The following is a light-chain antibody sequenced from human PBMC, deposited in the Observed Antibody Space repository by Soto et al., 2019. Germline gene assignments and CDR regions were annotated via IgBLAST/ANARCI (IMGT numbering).Light chain of an antibody. CDR3: GTWDSSLSAGDVV. J-gene: IGLJ2*01. Sequence: QAVVTQPPSVSAAPGQKVTISCSGSSSNIGNNYVSWYQQLPGTAPKLLIYENNKRPSGIPDRFSGSKSGTSATLGITGLQTGDEADYYCGTWDSSLSAGDVVFGGGTQLTVL. V-gene: IGLV1-51*02. CDR1: SSNIGNNY. CDR2: ENN.